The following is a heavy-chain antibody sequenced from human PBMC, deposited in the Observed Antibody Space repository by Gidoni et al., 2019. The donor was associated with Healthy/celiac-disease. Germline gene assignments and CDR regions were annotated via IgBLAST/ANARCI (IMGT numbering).Heavy chain of an antibody. D-gene: IGHD3-16*02. Sequence: QVQLVQSGAEVKKPGSSVKVSCKSSGGTFSSYAISWVRQAPGQGLEWMGEISPIFGSANYAQKFQGRVTITANKSTSTAYMELSSLRSEDTAVYYCARAGNDYVWGSYRYSYWGQGTLVTVSS. CDR2: ISPIFGSA. J-gene: IGHJ4*02. CDR1: GGTFSSYA. CDR3: ARAGNDYVWGSYRYSY. V-gene: IGHV1-69*06.